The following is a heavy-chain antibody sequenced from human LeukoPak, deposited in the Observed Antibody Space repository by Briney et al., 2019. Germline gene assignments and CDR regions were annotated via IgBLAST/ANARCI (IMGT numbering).Heavy chain of an antibody. CDR1: GFTFSSYA. CDR2: ISGSGGST. Sequence: GGSLRLSCAASGFTFSSYAMSWVRQAPGKGLECVSAISGSGGSTYYADSVKGRFTISRDNSKNTLYLQMNSLRAEDTAVYYRAKDRVFRAYCSGGSCPFDYWGQGTLVTVSS. V-gene: IGHV3-23*01. CDR3: AKDRVFRAYCSGGSCPFDY. D-gene: IGHD2-15*01. J-gene: IGHJ4*02.